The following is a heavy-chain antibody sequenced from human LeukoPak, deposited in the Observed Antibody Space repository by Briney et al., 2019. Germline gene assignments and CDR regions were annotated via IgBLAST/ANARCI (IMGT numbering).Heavy chain of an antibody. J-gene: IGHJ5*02. D-gene: IGHD7-27*01. V-gene: IGHV3-23*01. CDR2: ISGSDGST. CDR1: GGSISSSSYY. Sequence: ETLSLTCTVSGGSISSSSYYWGWIRQPPGKGLEWVSGISGSDGSTYYADSVKGRFTISRDNSKNTLYLQMNSLRAEDMAVYYCARPLNWGSRRGINWFDPWGQGTLVTVSS. CDR3: ARPLNWGSRRGINWFDP.